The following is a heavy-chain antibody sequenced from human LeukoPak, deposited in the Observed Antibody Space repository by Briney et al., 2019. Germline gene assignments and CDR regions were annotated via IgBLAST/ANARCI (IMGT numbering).Heavy chain of an antibody. D-gene: IGHD1-14*01. CDR1: GFTFSSHT. J-gene: IGHJ5*02. V-gene: IGHV3-21*01. CDR3: ARAAAGASKWFDP. CDR2: ISSSSSYI. Sequence: GGSLRLSCVASGFTFSSHTMNWVRQAPGKGLEWVSSISSSSSYIFYTDSVKGRFTISRDNVENSVSLQMNSLTAEDTAVYYCARAAAGASKWFDPWGQGTLVTVSS.